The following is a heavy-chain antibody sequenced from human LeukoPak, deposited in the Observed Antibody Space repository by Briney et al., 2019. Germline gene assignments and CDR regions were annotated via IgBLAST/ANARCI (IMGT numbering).Heavy chain of an antibody. CDR2: ISSSSSYI. CDR3: ARDGDPDCSGGSCYYSEYFQH. CDR1: GFTFSSYS. Sequence: GGSLRLSCAASGFTFSSYSMNWVRQAPGKGLEWVSSISSSSSYIYYADSVKGRFTISRDNAKNSLYLQMNSLRAEDTAVYYCARDGDPDCSGGSCYYSEYFQHWGQGTLVTVSS. J-gene: IGHJ1*01. D-gene: IGHD2-15*01. V-gene: IGHV3-21*01.